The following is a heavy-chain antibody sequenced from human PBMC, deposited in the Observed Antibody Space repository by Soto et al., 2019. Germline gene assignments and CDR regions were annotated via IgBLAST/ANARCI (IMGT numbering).Heavy chain of an antibody. Sequence: QVQLVQSGAEVKKPGASVKVSCKASGYTFTIYGISWVRQAPGQGLEWMGWISGYNGNTDYAQNLQDRVTLTTDASTSSVYMELRRLRFDDPAVYYCARVDYYDSSGYYGYWCQGNLVTVSS. V-gene: IGHV1-18*04. J-gene: IGHJ4*02. CDR2: ISGYNGNT. CDR3: ARVDYYDSSGYYGY. D-gene: IGHD3-22*01. CDR1: GYTFTIYG.